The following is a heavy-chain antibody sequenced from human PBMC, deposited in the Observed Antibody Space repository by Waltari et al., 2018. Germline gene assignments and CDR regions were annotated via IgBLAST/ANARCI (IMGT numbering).Heavy chain of an antibody. Sequence: QLQLQESGPGLVKPSETLSLTCTVSGGSISSSSYYWGWIRQPPGKGLEWIGSIYYSGSTYYNPSLKSRVTISVDTSKNQFSLKLSSVTAADTAVYYCARQDGAGLYYYYGMDVWGQGTTVTVSS. CDR3: ARQDGAGLYYYYGMDV. CDR1: GGSISSSSYY. J-gene: IGHJ6*02. CDR2: IYYSGST. D-gene: IGHD3-10*01. V-gene: IGHV4-39*01.